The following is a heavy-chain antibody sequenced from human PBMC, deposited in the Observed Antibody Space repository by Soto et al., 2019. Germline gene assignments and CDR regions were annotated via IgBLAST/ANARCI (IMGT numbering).Heavy chain of an antibody. Sequence: EVQLLESGGGLVQPGGSLRLSCAASGFTFSSYAMSWVRQAPGKGLEWVSAISGSGGSTYYADSVKGRFTIARDNSKNTLYLQMNRRRAEDTAVYYCAKRTVGWYFDLWGRGTLVTVSS. D-gene: IGHD4-17*01. CDR3: AKRTVGWYFDL. V-gene: IGHV3-23*01. CDR1: GFTFSSYA. CDR2: ISGSGGST. J-gene: IGHJ2*01.